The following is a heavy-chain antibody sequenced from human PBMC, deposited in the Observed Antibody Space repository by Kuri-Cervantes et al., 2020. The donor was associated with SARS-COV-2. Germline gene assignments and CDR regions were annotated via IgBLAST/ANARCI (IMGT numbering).Heavy chain of an antibody. CDR2: IIPIFGTA. CDR3: ARDGPTVVTPSDAFDI. D-gene: IGHD4-23*01. J-gene: IGHJ3*02. CDR1: GGTFSSYA. V-gene: IGHV1-69*06. Sequence: SVKVSCKASGGTFSSYAISWVRQAPGQGLEWMGGIIPIFGTANYARKFQGRVTITADKSTSTAYMELSSLRSEDTAVYYCARDGPTVVTPSDAFDIWGQGTMVTVSS.